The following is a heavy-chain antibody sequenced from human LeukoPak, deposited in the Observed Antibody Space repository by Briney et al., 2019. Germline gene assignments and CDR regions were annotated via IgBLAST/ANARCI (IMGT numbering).Heavy chain of an antibody. Sequence: GGSLRLSCAASGFTFTSYSMNWVRQAPGKGLEWVSTISGGGGSTYYADSVKGRFTISRDNSRNTLSLQMNSLRAEDTAVYYCAREGEKGDGCNHGFDYWGQGTLVTVSS. CDR1: GFTFTSYS. V-gene: IGHV3-23*01. CDR2: ISGGGGST. J-gene: IGHJ4*02. CDR3: AREGEKGDGCNHGFDY. D-gene: IGHD3-16*01.